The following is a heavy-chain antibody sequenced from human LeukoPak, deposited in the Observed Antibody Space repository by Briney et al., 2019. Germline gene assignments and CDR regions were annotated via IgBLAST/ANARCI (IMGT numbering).Heavy chain of an antibody. V-gene: IGHV4-39*01. Sequence: SETLSLTCTVSGGSISSGSSYWGWIRQPPGKGLEWIGSMSYSGSTYYNPSLKSRVTIAVDTSKTQFSLKLSSVTAADTAVYYCARFYTTSQYGSGYMDVWGKGTTVTVSS. CDR3: ARFYTTSQYGSGYMDV. D-gene: IGHD3-10*01. CDR1: GGSISSGSSY. CDR2: MSYSGST. J-gene: IGHJ6*03.